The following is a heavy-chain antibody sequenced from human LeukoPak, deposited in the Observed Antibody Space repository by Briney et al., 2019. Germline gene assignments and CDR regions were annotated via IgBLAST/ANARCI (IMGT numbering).Heavy chain of an antibody. CDR3: TRVPGYSYGLDY. J-gene: IGHJ4*02. CDR1: GFTFGDYA. Sequence: PGRSLRVSCTACGFTFGDYAMSWVRQAPGKGLEWVGFIRSKAYGGTTEYAASVKGRFTISRDDSKSIAYLQMNSLKTEDTAVYYCTRVPGYSYGLDYWGQGTLVTVSS. CDR2: IRSKAYGGTT. D-gene: IGHD5-18*01. V-gene: IGHV3-49*04.